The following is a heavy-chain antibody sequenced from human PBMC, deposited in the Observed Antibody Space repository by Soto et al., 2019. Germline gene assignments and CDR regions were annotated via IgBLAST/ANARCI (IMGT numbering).Heavy chain of an antibody. CDR1: GGSISSGGYY. CDR2: IYYSGST. J-gene: IGHJ5*02. Sequence: TSETLSLTCTVSGGSISSGGYYWSWIRQHPGKGLEWIGYIYYSGSTYYNPSLKSRVTISVDRSKNQFSLKLSSVTAADTAVYYCARTESGTFDPWGQGTLVTVSS. V-gene: IGHV4-31*03. D-gene: IGHD1-7*01. CDR3: ARTESGTFDP.